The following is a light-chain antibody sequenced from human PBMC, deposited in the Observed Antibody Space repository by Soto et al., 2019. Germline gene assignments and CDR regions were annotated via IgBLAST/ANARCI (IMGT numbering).Light chain of an antibody. CDR1: SSDVGGYNY. CDR2: DVS. CDR3: SSYTSSSTPFL. J-gene: IGLJ1*01. V-gene: IGLV2-14*03. Sequence: QSALTQPASVSGSPGQSITISCTGTSSDVGGYNYVSWYQHHPGKAPKLLIYDVSNRPSGVSNRFSGSKSGNTASLTTSGLQAEDEADYYCSSYTSSSTPFLFGTGTKLTVL.